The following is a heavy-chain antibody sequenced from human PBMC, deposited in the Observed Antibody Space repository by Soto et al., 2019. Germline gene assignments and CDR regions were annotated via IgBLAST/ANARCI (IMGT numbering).Heavy chain of an antibody. D-gene: IGHD3-3*01. Sequence: GGSLRLSCAASGFTFSSYSMNWVRQAPGKGLEWVSSISSSSSYIYYADSVKGRFTISRDNAKNSLYLQMNSLRAEDTAVYYCAKLGAECYFDYWGQGTLVTVSS. V-gene: IGHV3-21*01. J-gene: IGHJ4*02. CDR3: AKLGAECYFDY. CDR2: ISSSSSYI. CDR1: GFTFSSYS.